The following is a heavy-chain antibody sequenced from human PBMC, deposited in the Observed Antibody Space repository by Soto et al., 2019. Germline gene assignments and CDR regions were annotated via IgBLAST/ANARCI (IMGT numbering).Heavy chain of an antibody. CDR1: GFTFSSYA. CDR3: AKNSRYSSSEFDY. D-gene: IGHD6-13*01. CDR2: ISGSGAST. Sequence: EVQLLESGGGLVKPGGSLRLSCAASGFTFSSYALSWVRQAPGKGLEWVSTISGSGASTYYADSVKGRFTMTRDNSKNTLHLQMNSLRAEDTAVYYCAKNSRYSSSEFDYWGQGTLVTVSS. V-gene: IGHV3-23*01. J-gene: IGHJ4*02.